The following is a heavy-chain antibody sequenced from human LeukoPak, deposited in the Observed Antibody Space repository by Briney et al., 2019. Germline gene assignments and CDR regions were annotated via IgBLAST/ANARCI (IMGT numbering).Heavy chain of an antibody. CDR1: GYSISRSNW. D-gene: IGHD3-22*01. CDR3: ARTLIFDNRHRGAFDI. Sequence: EPSDTLSLTCDVSGYSISRSNWWGWIRQPPGKGLEGIGYIYHSRSTYYNPSLRSRVTMSQDTSKNQFSLKLSSVTAVDTAVYYCARTLIFDNRHRGAFDIWGQGTMVTVSS. J-gene: IGHJ3*02. CDR2: IYHSRST. V-gene: IGHV4-28*01.